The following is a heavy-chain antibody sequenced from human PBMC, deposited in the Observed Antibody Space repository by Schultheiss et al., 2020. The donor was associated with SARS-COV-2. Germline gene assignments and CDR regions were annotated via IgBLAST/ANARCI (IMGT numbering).Heavy chain of an antibody. CDR3: AREWVGATDY. CDR2: ITGSGGNT. V-gene: IGHV3-23*01. CDR1: GFTFSSYW. J-gene: IGHJ4*02. D-gene: IGHD1-26*01. Sequence: GGSLRLSCAASGFTFSSYWMHWVRQAPGKGLVWVSGITGSGGNTYYADSVKGRFTISRDNSKNMLYLQMNSLRAEDTAVYYCAREWVGATDYWGQGTLVTVSS.